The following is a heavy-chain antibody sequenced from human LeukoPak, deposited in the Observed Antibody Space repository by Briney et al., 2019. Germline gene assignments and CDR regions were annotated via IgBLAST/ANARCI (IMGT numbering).Heavy chain of an antibody. D-gene: IGHD6-19*01. CDR2: ISSSSSYI. V-gene: IGHV3-21*01. CDR1: GFTFSSYS. CDR3: ARDSSAVAVDY. Sequence: PGGSLRLSCAASGFTFSSYSMNWVRQAPGKGLEWVSSISSSSSYIYYPDSVKGRFTISGDNAKNSLYLQMNSPRAEDTAVYYCARDSSAVAVDYWGQGTLVTVSS. J-gene: IGHJ4*02.